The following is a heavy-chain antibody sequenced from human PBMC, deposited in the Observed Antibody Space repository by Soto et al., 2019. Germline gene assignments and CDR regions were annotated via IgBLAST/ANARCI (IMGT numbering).Heavy chain of an antibody. CDR2: MNPNSGNT. J-gene: IGHJ5*02. Sequence: ASVKVSCKASGYTFTSYDINGVRQATGQGLEWMGGMNPNSGNTGYAQKFQGRVTMTRNTSISTAYMELSSLRSEDTAVYYCARGYGDFHRNWFDPWGQGTLVTVSS. CDR1: GYTFTSYD. D-gene: IGHD4-17*01. CDR3: ARGYGDFHRNWFDP. V-gene: IGHV1-8*01.